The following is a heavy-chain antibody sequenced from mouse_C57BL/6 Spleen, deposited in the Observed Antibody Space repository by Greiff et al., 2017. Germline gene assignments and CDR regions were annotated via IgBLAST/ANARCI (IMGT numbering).Heavy chain of an antibody. CDR3: ARDNYGAMDY. D-gene: IGHD1-1*02. CDR1: GYTFTSYW. V-gene: IGHV1-64*01. J-gene: IGHJ4*01. CDR2: IHPNSGST. Sequence: VQLQQPGAELVKPGASVKLSCKASGYTFTSYWMHCVQQRPGQGLEWIGMIHPNSGSTNYNEKFKSKATLTVDKSSSTAYMQLSSLTSEDSAVYYCARDNYGAMDYWGQGTSVTVSS.